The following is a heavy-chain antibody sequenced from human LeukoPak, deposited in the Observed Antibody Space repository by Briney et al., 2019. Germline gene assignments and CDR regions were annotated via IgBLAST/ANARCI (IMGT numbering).Heavy chain of an antibody. V-gene: IGHV4-59*01. CDR3: ARNYDSSGYLGY. CDR2: IYYSGST. CDR1: GGSISSYH. J-gene: IGHJ4*02. D-gene: IGHD3-22*01. Sequence: SETLSLTCTVPGGSISSYHWSWIRQPPGKGLEWIGYIYYSGSTNYNPSLKSRVTISVDTSKNQFSLQLSSVTAADTAVYYCARNYDSSGYLGYWGQGTLVTVSS.